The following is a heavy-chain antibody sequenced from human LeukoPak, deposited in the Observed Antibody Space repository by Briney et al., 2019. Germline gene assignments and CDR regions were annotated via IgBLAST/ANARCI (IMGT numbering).Heavy chain of an antibody. D-gene: IGHD6-6*01. J-gene: IGHJ6*03. V-gene: IGHV4-39*07. Sequence: SETLSLTCTVSGGSISSSSYYWGWIRQPPGKGLEWIGSIYYSGSTYYNPSLKSRVTMSVDTSKNQFSLNLSSVTAADTAVYYCARATSSSGSYYYYMDVWGKGTTVTVSS. CDR2: IYYSGST. CDR3: ARATSSSGSYYYYMDV. CDR1: GGSISSSSYY.